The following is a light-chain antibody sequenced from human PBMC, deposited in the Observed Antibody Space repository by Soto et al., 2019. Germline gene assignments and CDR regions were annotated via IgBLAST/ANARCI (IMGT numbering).Light chain of an antibody. CDR3: QQYNNWPGT. J-gene: IGKJ1*01. Sequence: EIVLTQSQGTLSVSPGERATLSCRASQSVSSKLAWYQQKPGQAPRLLFYGASTGATGIPARFSGSGSRTEFTLSSSSLPSEDFAVYYCQQYNNWPGTFGQGTKVEIK. CDR2: GAS. V-gene: IGKV3-15*01. CDR1: QSVSSK.